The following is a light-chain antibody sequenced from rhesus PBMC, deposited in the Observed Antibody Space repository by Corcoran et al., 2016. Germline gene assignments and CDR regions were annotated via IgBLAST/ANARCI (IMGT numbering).Light chain of an antibody. V-gene: IGKV1-69*01. CDR3: QRVDNSPLP. J-gene: IGKJ4*01. CDR1: QGITNW. CDR2: RES. Sequence: DNQMTQSPSSRSASVGDRVTITCRATQGITNWLAWYQQKPGKAPKSLIYRESNLETGVPSRFRGSGSGTDFTLTITSRQPDDVGTYYYQRVDNSPLPFGAGTKVELK.